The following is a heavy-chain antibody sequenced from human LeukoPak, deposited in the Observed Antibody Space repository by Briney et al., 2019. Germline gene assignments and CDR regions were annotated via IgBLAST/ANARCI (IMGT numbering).Heavy chain of an antibody. CDR1: GGSISSYY. CDR2: IYYSGST. CDR3: ARDRPGSATAMSRHLGAPYYFDY. Sequence: SETLSLTCTVSGGSISSYYWSWIRQPPGKGLEWIGYIYYSGSTNYNPSLKSRVTISVDTSKNQFSLKLSSVTAADTAVYYCARDRPGSATAMSRHLGAPYYFDYWGQGTLVTVSS. V-gene: IGHV4-59*12. J-gene: IGHJ4*02. D-gene: IGHD2-21*02.